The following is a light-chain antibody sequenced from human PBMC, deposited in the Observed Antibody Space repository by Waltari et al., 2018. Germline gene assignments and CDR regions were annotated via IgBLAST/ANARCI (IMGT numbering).Light chain of an antibody. Sequence: DIVMTQTPVSLSVTPVQSASISCNSSQSLLYTDGNTSFYWYLQKACQPPQLLIDEISKRFAGVPDRFSGSGSGTDFTLKISRVEAEDVGVYYCMQTKQFPWTLGQGTKVEVK. CDR1: QSLLYTDGNTS. V-gene: IGKV2D-29*01. J-gene: IGKJ1*01. CDR2: EIS. CDR3: MQTKQFPWT.